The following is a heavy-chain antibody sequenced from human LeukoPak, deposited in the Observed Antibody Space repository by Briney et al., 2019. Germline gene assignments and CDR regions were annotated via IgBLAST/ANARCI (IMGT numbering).Heavy chain of an antibody. CDR1: GFTFSGSA. V-gene: IGHV3-73*01. CDR3: IAVAGQFDY. D-gene: IGHD6-19*01. J-gene: IGHJ4*02. CDR2: IRSKANSYAT. Sequence: PGGSLRLSCAASGFTFSGSAMHWVRQASGKGLEWVGRIRSKANSYATAYAASVKGRFTISRGDSKNTAYLQMNSLKTEDTAVYYCIAVAGQFDYWGQGTLVTVSS.